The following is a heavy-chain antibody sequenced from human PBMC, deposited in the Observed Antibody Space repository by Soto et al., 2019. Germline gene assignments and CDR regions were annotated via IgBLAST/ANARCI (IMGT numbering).Heavy chain of an antibody. Sequence: QVQLQESGPGLVKPSETLSLTCTVPGGSISSYYWSWIRQPPGKGLEWIGYIYYSGSTNYNPSLKSRVTISVDTSKNQFSLKLSSVTAADTAVYYCARGIRSGGDCYLWDWGQGTLVTVSS. V-gene: IGHV4-59*01. CDR3: ARGIRSGGDCYLWD. D-gene: IGHD2-21*02. CDR2: IYYSGST. J-gene: IGHJ4*02. CDR1: GGSISSYY.